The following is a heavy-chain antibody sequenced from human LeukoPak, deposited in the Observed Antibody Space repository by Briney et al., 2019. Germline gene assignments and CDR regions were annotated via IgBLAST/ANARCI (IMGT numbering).Heavy chain of an antibody. Sequence: PGGSLRLSCVASGFTFSIFEMSWVRQSPRKGLQWVSVSPSGESTYNTDLVEGRFTTSRDNSKNTVFLQLNSLRAEDTAVYYCAKEGIISGFDPWGQGTLVTVSS. CDR2: SPSGEST. CDR3: AKEGIISGFDP. CDR1: GFTFSIFE. J-gene: IGHJ5*02. V-gene: IGHV3-23*01. D-gene: IGHD2/OR15-2a*01.